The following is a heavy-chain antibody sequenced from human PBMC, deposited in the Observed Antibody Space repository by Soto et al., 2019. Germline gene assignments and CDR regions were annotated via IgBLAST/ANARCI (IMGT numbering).Heavy chain of an antibody. CDR1: AFNFSNYG. V-gene: IGHV3-33*01. CDR2: IWYDGSNK. CDR3: ASASGATVS. J-gene: IGHJ5*02. Sequence: QVQLVESGGGVVHPGRSLRLSCAASAFNFSNYGMQWVRQAPGKGLEWGAHIWYDGSNKYYADSVKGRFTISRDNSKNTLYLQMDSLRPDDTAVYYCASASGATVSWGQGTLVTV. D-gene: IGHD3-10*01.